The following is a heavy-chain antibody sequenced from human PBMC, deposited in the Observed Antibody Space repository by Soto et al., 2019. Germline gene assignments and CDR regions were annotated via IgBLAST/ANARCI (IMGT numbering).Heavy chain of an antibody. V-gene: IGHV3-15*01. J-gene: IGHJ4*02. CDR2: IKSRNDGGTT. CDR3: TIEDYYGSGSES. CDR1: GSVFTRAW. D-gene: IGHD3-10*01. Sequence: EVQLVESGGGSVKPGGSLRLSCAVSGSVFTRAWMSWVRQAPGKGLEWVGRIKSRNDGGTTDYAAPVRGRFTISRDDSENTFHLQMTSLKTEDTATYYCTIEDYYGSGSESWGRGALVTVSS.